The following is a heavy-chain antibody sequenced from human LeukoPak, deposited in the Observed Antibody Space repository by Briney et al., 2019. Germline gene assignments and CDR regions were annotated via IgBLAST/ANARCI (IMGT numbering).Heavy chain of an antibody. V-gene: IGHV3-30*14. CDR1: GFTFSSYA. CDR3: AGRRSSGWYAY. D-gene: IGHD6-19*01. CDR2: ISYDGSNK. J-gene: IGHJ4*02. Sequence: GGSLRLSCAASGFTFSSYAMHWVRQAPGKGLEWVAVISYDGSNKYYADSVKGRFLIFRDTSKNTVDLQMNSLGVEDTAVYYCAGRRSSGWYAYWGQGTLVTVSS.